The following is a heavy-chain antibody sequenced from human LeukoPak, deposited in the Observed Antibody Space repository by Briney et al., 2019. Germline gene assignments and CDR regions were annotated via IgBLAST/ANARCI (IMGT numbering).Heavy chain of an antibody. CDR3: ARGRFGELPTYYYYYMDV. J-gene: IGHJ6*03. V-gene: IGHV4-59*01. D-gene: IGHD3-10*01. CDR1: GGSISSYY. Sequence: SETLSLTCTVSGGSISSYYWSWVRQPPGKGLEWIGYIYYSGSTNYNPSLKSRVTISVDTSKNQFSLKLSSVTAADTAVYYCARGRFGELPTYYYYYMDVWGKGTTVTISS. CDR2: IYYSGST.